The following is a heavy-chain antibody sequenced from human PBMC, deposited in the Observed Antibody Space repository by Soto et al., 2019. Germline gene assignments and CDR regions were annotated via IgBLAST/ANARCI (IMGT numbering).Heavy chain of an antibody. CDR1: GFTFSSYG. CDR2: IWYDGSNK. Sequence: GGSLRLSCAASGFTFSSYGMHWVRQAPGKGLEWVAVIWYDGSNKYYADSVKGRFTISRDNSKNTLYLQMNSLRAEDTAVYYCARDSAADDILTGYYPSMNFDYWGQGTLVTVSS. CDR3: ARDSAADDILTGYYPSMNFDY. V-gene: IGHV3-33*01. D-gene: IGHD3-9*01. J-gene: IGHJ4*02.